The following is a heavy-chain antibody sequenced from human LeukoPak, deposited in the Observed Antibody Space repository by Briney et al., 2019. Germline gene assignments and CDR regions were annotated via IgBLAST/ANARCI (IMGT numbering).Heavy chain of an antibody. CDR1: GVTFSNAW. CDR2: IKNKADGGTT. D-gene: IGHD6-13*01. J-gene: IGHJ4*02. CDR3: TAVPYSSSLF. V-gene: IGHV3-15*01. Sequence: GGSLRLSCTASGVTFSNAWMSCVRQAPGKGLEWVGRIKNKADGGTTDYAAPVKGRFTISRDDSKNTLYLQMNSLKTEDTAVYYCTAVPYSSSLFWGQGTLVTVSS.